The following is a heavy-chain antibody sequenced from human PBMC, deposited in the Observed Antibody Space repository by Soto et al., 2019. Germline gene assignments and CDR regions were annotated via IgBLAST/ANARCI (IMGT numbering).Heavy chain of an antibody. D-gene: IGHD2-15*01. J-gene: IGHJ5*02. CDR2: IYSGGST. CDR3: ARAGRYCSGGSCYLAYSWFDP. Sequence: GESLKISCAASGFTVSSNYMSWVRQAPGKGLEWVSVIYSGGSTYYADSVKGRFTISRDNSKNTLYLQMNSLRAEDTAVYYCARAGRYCSGGSCYLAYSWFDPWGQGTLVTVSS. CDR1: GFTVSSNY. V-gene: IGHV3-53*01.